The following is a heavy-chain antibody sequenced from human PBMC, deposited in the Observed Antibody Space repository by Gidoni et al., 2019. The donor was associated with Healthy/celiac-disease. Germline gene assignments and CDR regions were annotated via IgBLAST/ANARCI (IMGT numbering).Heavy chain of an antibody. J-gene: IGHJ3*02. Sequence: TNYNPSLKSRVTISVDTSKNQFSLKLRSVTAADTAVYYCARDEGYGNAFDIWGQGTMVTVSS. V-gene: IGHV4-59*01. CDR3: ARDEGYGNAFDI. D-gene: IGHD4-17*01. CDR2: T.